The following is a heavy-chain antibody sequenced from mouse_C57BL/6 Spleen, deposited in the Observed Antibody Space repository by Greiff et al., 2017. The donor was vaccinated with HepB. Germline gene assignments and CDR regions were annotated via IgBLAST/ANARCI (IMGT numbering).Heavy chain of an antibody. CDR2: IYPGSGNT. CDR1: GYTFTDYY. V-gene: IGHV1-76*01. D-gene: IGHD1-1*01. J-gene: IGHJ4*01. CDR3: ARGYDGSSPLDY. Sequence: QVQLKQSGAELVRPGASVKLSCKASGYTFTDYYINWVKQRPGQGLEWIARIYPGSGNTYYNEKFKGKATLTAEKSSSTAYMQLSSLTSEDSAVYFCARGYDGSSPLDYWGQGTSVTVSS.